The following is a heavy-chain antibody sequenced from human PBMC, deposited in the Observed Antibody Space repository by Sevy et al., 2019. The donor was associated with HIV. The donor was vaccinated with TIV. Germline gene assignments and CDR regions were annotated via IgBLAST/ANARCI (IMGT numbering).Heavy chain of an antibody. CDR3: VGHLGSRKYFDY. CDR2: ISSSANTM. V-gene: IGHV3-48*01. CDR1: GFNLSSYS. J-gene: IGHJ4*02. Sequence: GGSLRLSCAASGFNLSSYSINWLRQAPGKGLEWVSYISSSANTMYYSTSVKGRFTISRDNAKNSLYLQMSSLRAEDTAVYYCVGHLGSRKYFDYWGQGILVTVSS. D-gene: IGHD7-27*01.